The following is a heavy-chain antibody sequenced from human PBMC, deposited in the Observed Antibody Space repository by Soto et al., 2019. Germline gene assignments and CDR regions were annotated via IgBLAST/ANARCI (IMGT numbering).Heavy chain of an antibody. Sequence: GGSLRLSCAASGGTFSGDWMHWVRQGAGKGLVWVSRINMDGSSTNYADSVKGRFTISRDNAKNTLYLQMNSLRVDDTAVYYCARGPRGLYHHDYWGQGALVTVSS. D-gene: IGHD2-2*01. J-gene: IGHJ4*02. CDR2: INMDGSST. CDR3: ARGPRGLYHHDY. V-gene: IGHV3-74*01. CDR1: GGTFSGDW.